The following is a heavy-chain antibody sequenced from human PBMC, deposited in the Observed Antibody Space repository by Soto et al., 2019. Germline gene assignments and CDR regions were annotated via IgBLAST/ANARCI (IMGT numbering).Heavy chain of an antibody. J-gene: IGHJ6*02. Sequence: ASVKVSCKASGYTFTSYAMHWVRQAPGQRLEWMGWINAGNGNTKYSQKFQGRVTITRDTSASTAYMELSSLRSEDTAVYYCAIGLILTGYYKRDYYYGMDVWGQGTTVTVSS. D-gene: IGHD3-9*01. CDR1: GYTFTSYA. V-gene: IGHV1-3*01. CDR3: AIGLILTGYYKRDYYYGMDV. CDR2: INAGNGNT.